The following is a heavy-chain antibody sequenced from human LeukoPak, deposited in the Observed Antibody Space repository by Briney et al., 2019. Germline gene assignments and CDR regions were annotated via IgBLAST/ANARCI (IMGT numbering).Heavy chain of an antibody. CDR1: GFTFSSYW. D-gene: IGHD6-19*01. CDR2: LKQDGSEK. V-gene: IGHV3-7*01. CDR3: ARQIGWRDAFDI. J-gene: IGHJ3*02. Sequence: PGGSLRLSCAASGFTFSSYWMSWVRQAPGKGLEWVASLKQDGSEKYYVDSVKGRFTISRDNAKTSLYLQMNSLRAEDTAVYYCARQIGWRDAFDIWGQGTVVTVSS.